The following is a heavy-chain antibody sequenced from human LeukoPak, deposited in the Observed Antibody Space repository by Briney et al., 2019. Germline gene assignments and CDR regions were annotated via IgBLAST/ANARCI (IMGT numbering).Heavy chain of an antibody. J-gene: IGHJ4*02. V-gene: IGHV3-23*01. D-gene: IGHD2-15*01. CDR3: ARPRYCSGSNCYAFDH. CDR1: GFTFSSYT. Sequence: GGSLRLSCAASGFTFSSYTMSWVRQAPGKGLEWVSGVSGRGGNTYYADSVKGRFTISRDNSKNTLYLQMNSLRAEDTAVYYCARPRYCSGSNCYAFDHWGQGNMVTVSS. CDR2: VSGRGGNT.